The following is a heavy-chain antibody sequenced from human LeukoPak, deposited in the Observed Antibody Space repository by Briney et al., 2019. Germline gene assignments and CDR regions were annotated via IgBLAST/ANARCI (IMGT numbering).Heavy chain of an antibody. J-gene: IGHJ4*02. CDR3: AKDGTRGIRFGKISHYFDY. CDR1: GFTFSSYA. CDR2: ISGSGGST. Sequence: GGSLRLSCAASGFTFSSYAMSWVRQAPGKGLEWVSAISGSGGSTYYADSVKGRFTISRDNSKNTLYLQMNSLRVDDTAVYYCAKDGTRGIRFGKISHYFDYWGQGTLVTVSS. V-gene: IGHV3-23*01. D-gene: IGHD3-10*01.